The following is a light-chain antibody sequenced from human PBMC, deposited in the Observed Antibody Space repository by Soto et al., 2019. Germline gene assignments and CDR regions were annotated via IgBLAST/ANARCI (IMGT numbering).Light chain of an antibody. CDR1: QNVSRD. CDR3: QQRYNWPPLT. Sequence: EIVLTQSPATLSLSPGESATLSCRASQNVSRDLAWYQQKPGQAPRLLIYDAYDRATGIPARFSGSGSGTDFTLTISSLEPEDFAFYYCQQRYNWPPLTFGGGTKVEIK. CDR2: DAY. J-gene: IGKJ4*01. V-gene: IGKV3-11*01.